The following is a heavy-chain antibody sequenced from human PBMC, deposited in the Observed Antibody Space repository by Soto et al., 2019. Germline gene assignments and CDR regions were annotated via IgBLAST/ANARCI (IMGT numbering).Heavy chain of an antibody. J-gene: IGHJ4*02. Sequence: EVQLVESGGGLVKSGGSLRLSCAASGFTFSTYNMNWVRQAPGQGLEWVSSISSSSRFIYYADSLKGRFTISRDNAKNSLYLQMNSLRAEDTAVYYCARGEASVAVPGAVETIAVAGGDFFDYWGPGTLVTVSS. V-gene: IGHV3-21*01. CDR3: ARGEASVAVPGAVETIAVAGGDFFDY. CDR2: ISSSSRFI. CDR1: GFTFSTYN. D-gene: IGHD6-13*01.